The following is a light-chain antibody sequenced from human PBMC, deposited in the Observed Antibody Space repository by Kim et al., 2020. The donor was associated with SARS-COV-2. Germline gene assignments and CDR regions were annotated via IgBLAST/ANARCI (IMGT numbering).Light chain of an antibody. CDR1: SSNVGSNA. J-gene: IGLJ1*01. CDR2: RNI. Sequence: QSALTQPPSASGTPGQRVSISCSGSSSNVGSNAVSWYQHVPGTAPKLLIYRNIERPSGVSDRFSGSKSGTSASLAISGLHSEDEAEYYCAAWDDSLNGHFVFGTGTKVSVL. CDR3: AAWDDSLNGHFV. V-gene: IGLV1-44*01.